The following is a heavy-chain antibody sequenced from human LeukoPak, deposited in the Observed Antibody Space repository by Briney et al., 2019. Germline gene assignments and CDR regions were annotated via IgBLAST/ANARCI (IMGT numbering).Heavy chain of an antibody. CDR1: GGSFSGYY. Sequence: SGTLSLTCAVYGGSFSGYYWSWIRQPPGKGLEWIGEINHSGSTNYNPSLKSRVTISVDTSKNQFSLKLSSVTAADTAVYYCARECWGPTMLEGGSTSCHTDWGQGTLVTVSS. CDR2: INHSGST. V-gene: IGHV4-34*01. CDR3: ARECWGPTMLEGGSTSCHTD. D-gene: IGHD2-2*02. J-gene: IGHJ4*02.